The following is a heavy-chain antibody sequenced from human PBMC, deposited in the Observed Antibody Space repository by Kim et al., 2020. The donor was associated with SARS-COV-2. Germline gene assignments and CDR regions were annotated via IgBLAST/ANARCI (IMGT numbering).Heavy chain of an antibody. CDR3: ARSPLSSSSTSSYYLGV. CDR1: GFTFSSYG. CDR2: IWNDGSNE. D-gene: IGHD2-2*01. Sequence: GGSLRLSCAASGFTFSSYGMHWVRQAPGKGLEWVAAIWNDGSNEYYADSVKGRFSISRDNSKKTMDVQMNSLRAEDTAVYYCARSPLSSSSTSSYYLGVWCKGTSVTVPS. J-gene: IGHJ6*03. V-gene: IGHV3-33*01.